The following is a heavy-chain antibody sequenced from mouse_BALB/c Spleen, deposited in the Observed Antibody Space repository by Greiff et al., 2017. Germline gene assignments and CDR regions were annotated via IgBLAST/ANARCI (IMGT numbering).Heavy chain of an antibody. CDR2: IWAGGST. V-gene: IGHV2-9*02. D-gene: IGHD2-14*01. CDR1: GFSLTSYG. Sequence: VQLQQSGPGLVAPSQSLSITCTVSGFSLTSYGVHWVRQPPGKGLEWLGVIWAGGSTNYNSALMSRLSISKDNSKSQVFLKMNSLQTDDTAMYYCARGPLYYRYDGFAYWGQGTLVTVSA. CDR3: ARGPLYYRYDGFAY. J-gene: IGHJ3*01.